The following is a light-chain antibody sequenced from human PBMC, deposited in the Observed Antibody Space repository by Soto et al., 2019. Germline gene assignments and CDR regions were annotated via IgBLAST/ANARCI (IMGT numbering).Light chain of an antibody. CDR2: GNS. Sequence: QSALTQPPSVSGAPGQRVTISCTGSSSNIGAGYDVHWYQQLPGTAPKLLIYGNSNRPSGVPDRFSGSKSGTSASLAITGLQAEAEADYYCQSYDSSLSRVFGGGTKLTVL. CDR1: SSNIGAGYD. J-gene: IGLJ2*01. CDR3: QSYDSSLSRV. V-gene: IGLV1-40*01.